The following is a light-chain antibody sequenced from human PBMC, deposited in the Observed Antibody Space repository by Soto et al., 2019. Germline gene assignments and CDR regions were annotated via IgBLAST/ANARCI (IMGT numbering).Light chain of an antibody. V-gene: IGKV1-5*03. CDR3: LQYSSHSWT. J-gene: IGKJ1*01. CDR1: QSSSNY. CDR2: KAS. Sequence: DIQMTQSPSSLSASVGDRVTITCRASQSSSNYLNWYQQKPGKAPKLLIYKASSLESGVSSRFSGSGSGTEFTLTISRLQPDDVATYYCLQYSSHSWTFGQGTKVDIK.